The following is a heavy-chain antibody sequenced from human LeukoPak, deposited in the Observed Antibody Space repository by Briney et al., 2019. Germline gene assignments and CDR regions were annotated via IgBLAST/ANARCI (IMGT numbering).Heavy chain of an antibody. CDR2: IYYSGST. CDR3: ARHSSSWSPNPDY. J-gene: IGHJ4*02. Sequence: SETLSLTCAVYGGSFSGYYWSWIRQPPGKGLEWIGYIYYSGSTNYNPSLKSRVTISVDTSKNQFSLKLSSVTAADTAVYYCARHSSSWSPNPDYWGQGTLVIVSS. CDR1: GGSFSGYY. D-gene: IGHD6-13*01. V-gene: IGHV4-59*08.